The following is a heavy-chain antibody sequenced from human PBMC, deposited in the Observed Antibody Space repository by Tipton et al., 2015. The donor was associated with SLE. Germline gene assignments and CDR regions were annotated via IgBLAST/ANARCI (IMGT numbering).Heavy chain of an antibody. CDR3: AIDNWKERAIDS. CDR1: GFTFSSYE. Sequence: GSLRLSCAASGFTFSSYEMNWVRQAPGKGLEWVSVIYSGGSTYYADSVKGRFTISRDISKNTLYLQMNNLRAEDTAIYYCAIDNWKERAIDSWGQGTLVTVSS. J-gene: IGHJ4*02. V-gene: IGHV3-53*05. D-gene: IGHD1-20*01. CDR2: IYSGGST.